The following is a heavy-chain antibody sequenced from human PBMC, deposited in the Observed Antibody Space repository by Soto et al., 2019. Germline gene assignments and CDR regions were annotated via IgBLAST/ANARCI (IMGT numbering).Heavy chain of an antibody. V-gene: IGHV4-59*01. CDR1: GGSISSYY. CDR3: ARFPVSTKPQLEDDYYYYGMDV. J-gene: IGHJ6*02. Sequence: PSETLSLTCTVSGGSISSYYWSWIRQPPGKGLGWIGYIYYSGSTNYNPSLKSRVTISVDTSKNQFSLKLSSVTAADTAVYYCARFPVSTKPQLEDDYYYYGMDVWGQGTTVTVSS. CDR2: IYYSGST. D-gene: IGHD1-1*01.